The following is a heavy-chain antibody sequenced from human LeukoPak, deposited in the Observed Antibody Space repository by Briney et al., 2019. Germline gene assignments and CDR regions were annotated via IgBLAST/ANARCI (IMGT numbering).Heavy chain of an antibody. Sequence: GGSLRLSCAASGFTFSNYVMAWVRQAPGKGLEWVSAISGSTTSTYNADSVKGRFTISRDNSKNTLYLQMNSLRADDMAVYYCAKASDSSWPYYFDYWGQGTLVTVSS. CDR2: ISGSTTST. D-gene: IGHD6-13*01. CDR1: GFTFSNYV. CDR3: AKASDSSWPYYFDY. V-gene: IGHV3-23*01. J-gene: IGHJ4*02.